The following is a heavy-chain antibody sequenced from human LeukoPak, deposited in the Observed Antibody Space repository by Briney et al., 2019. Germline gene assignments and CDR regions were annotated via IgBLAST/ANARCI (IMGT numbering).Heavy chain of an antibody. V-gene: IGHV1-24*01. CDR2: FDPEDGET. J-gene: IGHJ4*02. CDR1: GGTFSSYA. Sequence: ASVKASCKASGGTFSSYAISWVRQAPGQGLEWMGGFDPEDGETIYAQKFQGRVTMTEDTSTDTAYMELSSLRSEDTAVYYCAEAGGSGSYNWGQGTLVTVSS. CDR3: AEAGGSGSYN. D-gene: IGHD3-10*01.